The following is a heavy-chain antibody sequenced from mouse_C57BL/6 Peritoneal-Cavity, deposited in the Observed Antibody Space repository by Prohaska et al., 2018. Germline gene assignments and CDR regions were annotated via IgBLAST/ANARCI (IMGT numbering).Heavy chain of an antibody. D-gene: IGHD1-1*01. J-gene: IGHJ4*01. CDR2: IWTGGGT. CDR3: GRKEGYYGSSYYAMDY. V-gene: IGHV2-9-1*01. Sequence: LVAPSQSLSITCTVSGFSLTSYAISWVRQPPGKGLEWLGVIWTGGGTNYNSALKSRLSISKNNSKSQVFLKMNSLQTDDTGRYYCGRKEGYYGSSYYAMDYWGQGTTVTVYS. CDR1: GFSLTSYA.